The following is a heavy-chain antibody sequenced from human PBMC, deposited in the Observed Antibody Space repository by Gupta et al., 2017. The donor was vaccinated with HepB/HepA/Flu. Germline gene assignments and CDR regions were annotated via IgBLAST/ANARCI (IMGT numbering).Heavy chain of an antibody. Sequence: QVQLEESGGGVVQPGRSLRLPCVASGFTFSNHGMHWVRQAPGKGLEWLAVIWYDGTNEYYADSVKGRFTISRDNSKNTLYLQMNSLRAEDTAVYFCARDQINYYLDVWGKGTTVAVSS. V-gene: IGHV3-33*01. CDR1: GFTFSNHG. CDR2: IWYDGTNE. CDR3: ARDQINYYLDV. J-gene: IGHJ6*03.